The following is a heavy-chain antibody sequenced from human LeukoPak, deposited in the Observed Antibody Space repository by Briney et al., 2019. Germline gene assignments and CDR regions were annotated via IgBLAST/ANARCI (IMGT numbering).Heavy chain of an antibody. CDR1: GFTFSSYG. V-gene: IGHV3-33*01. Sequence: PGGSLRLSCAASGFTFSSYGMHWVRQAPGKGLEWVAVTWHDGSNKYYADSVKGRFTISRDNSKSTLYLQMNSLRAEDTAVYYCTRDQGDYWGQGTLVTVSS. J-gene: IGHJ4*02. CDR3: TRDQGDY. CDR2: TWHDGSNK.